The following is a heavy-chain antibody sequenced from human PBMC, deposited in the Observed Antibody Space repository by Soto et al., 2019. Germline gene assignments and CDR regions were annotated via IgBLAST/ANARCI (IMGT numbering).Heavy chain of an antibody. CDR2: ISFEGSNK. V-gene: IGHV3-30*03. Sequence: GGSLRLSCAASGFTFSDFGMHWVRQSPGKGLEWVAVISFEGSNKYFAESVKGRFTISRDDSKNTVYLQMNSLRPEDTAVYFCARDLTDYNYEYKFGFWGQGTLVTVPS. CDR3: ARDLTDYNYEYKFGF. J-gene: IGHJ4*02. CDR1: GFTFSDFG. D-gene: IGHD4-4*01.